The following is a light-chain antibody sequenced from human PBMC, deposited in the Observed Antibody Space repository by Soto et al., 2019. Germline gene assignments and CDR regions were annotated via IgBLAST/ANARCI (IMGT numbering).Light chain of an antibody. Sequence: DTVMTQSPDSLAVSLGERATINCKSSQSVLYNSNNKNYLAWYQQKPGQPPKLLIYWASTRESGVPDRFSGSGSGTDFTLTISSLQAEDVAVYYCQQYYSTPPTFGGGTKVEIK. J-gene: IGKJ4*01. CDR1: QSVLYNSNNKNY. CDR3: QQYYSTPPT. CDR2: WAS. V-gene: IGKV4-1*01.